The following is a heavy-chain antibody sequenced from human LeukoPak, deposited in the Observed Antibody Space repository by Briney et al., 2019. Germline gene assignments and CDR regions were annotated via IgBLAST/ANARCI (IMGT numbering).Heavy chain of an antibody. CDR1: GGSIRGYY. V-gene: IGHV4-59*01. CDR2: IYSSGST. D-gene: IGHD3-16*01. CDR3: ARVGPNWFDP. J-gene: IGHJ5*02. Sequence: PSETLSLTCNVSGGSIRGYYWSWIRQPPGKGLEWIGYIYSSGSTNYNPSLKSRVTMSVDTSKNQFSLKLSSVTAADTAVYYCARVGPNWFDPWGQGTLVTVSS.